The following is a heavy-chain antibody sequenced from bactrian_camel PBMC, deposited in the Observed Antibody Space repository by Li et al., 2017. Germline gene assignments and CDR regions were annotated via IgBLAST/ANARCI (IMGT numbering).Heavy chain of an antibody. D-gene: IGHD5*01. CDR1: GFTFGRVF. V-gene: IGHV3S1*01. CDR3: AKLGTRWSEFPY. CDR2: IDTANGRT. J-gene: IGHJ4*01. Sequence: QVQLVESGGGLVQPGGSLRLSCEASGFTFGRVFMSWVRQAPGKGLEWVSGIDTANGRTHYADSVKGRFTIARNNAKNTLYLQLISLKTEDTAMYYCAKLGTRWSEFPYWGQGTQVTVS.